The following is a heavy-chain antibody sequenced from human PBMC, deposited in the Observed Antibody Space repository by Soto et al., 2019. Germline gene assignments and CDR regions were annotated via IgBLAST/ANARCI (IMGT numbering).Heavy chain of an antibody. V-gene: IGHV3-30*18. CDR3: AKYPDLFGTYYYYGMDV. Sequence: QVQLVESGGGVVQPGRSLRLSCAASGFTFSRYGMHWVRQAPGKGLEWVEVISYDGSNKYYADSVKGRFTISRDNSKNTLYLQMNSLRAEDTAVYYCAKYPDLFGTYYYYGMDVWGQGTTVTVSS. CDR2: ISYDGSNK. D-gene: IGHD3-16*01. CDR1: GFTFSRYG. J-gene: IGHJ6*02.